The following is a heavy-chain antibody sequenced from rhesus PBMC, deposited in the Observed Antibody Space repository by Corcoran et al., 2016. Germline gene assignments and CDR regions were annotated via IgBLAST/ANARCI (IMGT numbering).Heavy chain of an antibody. CDR3: ARDTAAAGYFDY. J-gene: IGHJ4*01. V-gene: IGHV4-106*01. CDR1: GGSISDDYY. D-gene: IGHD6-31*01. Sequence: QVQLQESGPGLVKPSETLSLTCAVSGGSISDDYYWSWIRQPPGKGLEWIGYIYGSGGGTNYNPSLKNRVTISIDTSKNQFSLKLSSVTAADTAVYYCARDTAAAGYFDYWGQGVLVTVSS. CDR2: IYGSGGGT.